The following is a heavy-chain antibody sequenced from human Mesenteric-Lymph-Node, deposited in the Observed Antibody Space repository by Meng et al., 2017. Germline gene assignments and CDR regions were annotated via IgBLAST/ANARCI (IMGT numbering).Heavy chain of an antibody. Sequence: SQTLSLTCAVSSGSISSNTYWSWVRQPPGKGLEWIGQISHSGSAYYNPSLKSRVTMSVDKSKSQFSLMLTSVTAADTAIYYCARHGGYSQDFWGQGTLVTGLL. CDR1: SGSISSNTY. J-gene: IGHJ4*02. D-gene: IGHD4-23*01. CDR3: ARHGGYSQDF. CDR2: ISHSGSA. V-gene: IGHV4-4*02.